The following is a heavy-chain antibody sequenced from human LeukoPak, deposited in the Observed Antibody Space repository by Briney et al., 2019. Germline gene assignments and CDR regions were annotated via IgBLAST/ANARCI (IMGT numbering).Heavy chain of an antibody. J-gene: IGHJ4*02. Sequence: GGSLRLSCAASGFTFSDYYMSWIRQAPGKGLEWVSYISSSGSTIYYADSVKGRFTISRDNARNSLYLQMNSLRAEDTAVYYCARDMGYYDSSGCFDYWGQGTLVTVSS. CDR1: GFTFSDYY. CDR2: ISSSGSTI. D-gene: IGHD3-22*01. CDR3: ARDMGYYDSSGCFDY. V-gene: IGHV3-11*01.